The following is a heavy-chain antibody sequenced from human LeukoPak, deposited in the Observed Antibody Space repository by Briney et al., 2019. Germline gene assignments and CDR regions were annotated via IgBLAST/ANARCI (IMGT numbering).Heavy chain of an antibody. Sequence: ASVKVSCKASGYTFTSYGISWVRQAPGQGLEWMGWISAYNGNTNYAQKLQGRVTMTTDTSTSTAYMELRSLRSDDTAVYYCARAPLQSLDFWSGYLPWDYYYYYMDVWGKGTTVTVSS. CDR1: GYTFTSYG. D-gene: IGHD3-3*01. V-gene: IGHV1-18*01. J-gene: IGHJ6*03. CDR2: ISAYNGNT. CDR3: ARAPLQSLDFWSGYLPWDYYYYYMDV.